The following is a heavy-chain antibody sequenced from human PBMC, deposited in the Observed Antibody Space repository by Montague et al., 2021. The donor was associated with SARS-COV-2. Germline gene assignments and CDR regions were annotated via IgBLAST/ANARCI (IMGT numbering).Heavy chain of an antibody. D-gene: IGHD2-15*01. Sequence: SETLSLTCTVSGGSISSFYWSWFRQPPGKGLEWIGYITDSGSTNYNPSLTSRVTMSVDTSKDQFSLKVNSVTAADTAVYYCARHYSATPPAAYWGQGTLVTVSS. CDR1: GGSISSFY. CDR3: ARHYSATPPAAY. CDR2: ITDSGST. J-gene: IGHJ4*02. V-gene: IGHV4-59*08.